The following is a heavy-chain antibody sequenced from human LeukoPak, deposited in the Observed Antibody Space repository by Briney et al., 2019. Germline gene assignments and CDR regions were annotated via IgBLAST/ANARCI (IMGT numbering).Heavy chain of an antibody. D-gene: IGHD3/OR15-3a*01. CDR3: ARGTVDAGLIDY. Sequence: SPTLSPTRTVAGRSISSYYSSWVRHQPGEGLEWIGYIYYSGSTNYNPSLKSRVTISVDTSKNQFSLKLSSVTAADTAVYYRARGTVDAGLIDYWGQGTLVTVSS. V-gene: IGHV4-59*01. CDR1: GRSISSYY. CDR2: IYYSGST. J-gene: IGHJ4*02.